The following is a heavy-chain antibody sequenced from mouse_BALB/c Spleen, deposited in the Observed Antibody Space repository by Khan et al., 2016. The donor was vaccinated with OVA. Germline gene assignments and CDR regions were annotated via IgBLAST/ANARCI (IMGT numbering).Heavy chain of an antibody. D-gene: IGHD1-1*01. V-gene: IGHV1S41*01. CDR1: GYTFTSYW. J-gene: IGHJ4*01. CDR2: IGPGSSSA. CDR3: EREKYYGRSCYAMDY. Sequence: DLVKPGASVKLSCKASGYTFTSYWINWIKQRPGQGLEWIGRIGPGSSSAYYNDMFKGKATLTVDTSSSTAYIQLSSLSSEDSAVYFCEREKYYGRSCYAMDYWGQGTSVTVSS.